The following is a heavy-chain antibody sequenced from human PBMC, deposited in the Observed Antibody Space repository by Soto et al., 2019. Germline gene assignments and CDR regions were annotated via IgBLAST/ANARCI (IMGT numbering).Heavy chain of an antibody. D-gene: IGHD3-22*01. J-gene: IGHJ4*02. CDR2: ISYDGSNK. Sequence: GGSLRLSCAASGFTFSSYGMHWVRQAPGKGLEWVAVISYDGSNKYYADSVKGRFTISRDNSKNTLYLQMNSLRAGDTAVYYCAKGIYYDSSGYLDNWGQGTLVTVSS. CDR1: GFTFSSYG. V-gene: IGHV3-30*18. CDR3: AKGIYYDSSGYLDN.